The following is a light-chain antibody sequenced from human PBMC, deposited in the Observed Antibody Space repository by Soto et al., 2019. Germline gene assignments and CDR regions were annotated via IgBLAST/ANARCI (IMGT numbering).Light chain of an antibody. V-gene: IGKV1-5*03. Sequence: DIQMTQSPSTLSASVGDRVTITCRASQSISSWLAWYQQKPGKAPTLLIYKASSLESGVPSRFSGSGSGTEFTLTISSLQPDDFATYYCQQYNSYQWTFGQGTKVEIK. CDR3: QQYNSYQWT. CDR1: QSISSW. CDR2: KAS. J-gene: IGKJ1*01.